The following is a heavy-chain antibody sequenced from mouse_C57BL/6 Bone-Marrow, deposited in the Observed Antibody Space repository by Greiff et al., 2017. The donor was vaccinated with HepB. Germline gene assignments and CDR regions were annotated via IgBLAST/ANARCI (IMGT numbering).Heavy chain of an antibody. CDR3: ARWLLRFAY. V-gene: IGHV1-81*01. D-gene: IGHD2-3*01. J-gene: IGHJ3*01. CDR2: IYPRSGNT. Sequence: QVHVKQSGAELARPGASVKLSCKASGYTFTSYGISWVKQRTGQGLEWIGEIYPRSGNTYYNEKFKGKATLTADKSSSTAYMELRSLTSEDSAVYFCARWLLRFAYWGQGTRVTVSA. CDR1: GYTFTSYG.